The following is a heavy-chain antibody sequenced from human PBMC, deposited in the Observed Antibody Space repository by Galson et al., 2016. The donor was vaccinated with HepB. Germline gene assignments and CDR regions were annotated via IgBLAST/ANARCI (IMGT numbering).Heavy chain of an antibody. CDR1: GFTFSSYS. V-gene: IGHV3-48*01. J-gene: IGHJ4*02. Sequence: SLRLSCAASGFTFSSYSMNWVRQAPGKGLEWVSYISVSSSTIYYADSVKGRFTISRDNAKNSLYLQMNSLRAEDTAVYYCARSVEGHFDYWGQGIMVTVSS. CDR3: ARSVEGHFDY. CDR2: ISVSSSTI. D-gene: IGHD1-1*01.